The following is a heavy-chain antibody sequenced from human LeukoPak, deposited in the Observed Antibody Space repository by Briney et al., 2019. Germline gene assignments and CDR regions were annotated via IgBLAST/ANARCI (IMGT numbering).Heavy chain of an antibody. D-gene: IGHD6-13*01. CDR2: INQDGSEK. J-gene: IGHJ1*01. CDR1: GFTFSGYW. CDR3: ARESTAGYNSSWYGFRN. Sequence: GGSLRLSCAASGFTFSGYWMSWVRQAPGNGLEWVANINQDGSEKYYVDSVKGRFTISRDNAKNSLFLQMGSLRVEDTAVYYCARESTAGYNSSWYGFRNWGQGTLVSVSS. V-gene: IGHV3-7*01.